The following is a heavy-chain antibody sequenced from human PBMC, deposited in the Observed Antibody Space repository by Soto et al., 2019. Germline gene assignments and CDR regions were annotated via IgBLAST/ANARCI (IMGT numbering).Heavy chain of an antibody. CDR1: GFTFSSYG. V-gene: IGHV3-33*01. D-gene: IGHD5-18*01. CDR3: ARDTNVDTAMGGSEYFDY. CDR2: IWYDGSNK. J-gene: IGHJ4*02. Sequence: GGSLRLSCAASGFTFSSYGMHWVRQAPGKGLEWVAVIWYDGSNKYYADSVKGRFTISRDNSKNTLYLQMNSLRAEDTAVYYCARDTNVDTAMGGSEYFDYWGQGTLVTVSS.